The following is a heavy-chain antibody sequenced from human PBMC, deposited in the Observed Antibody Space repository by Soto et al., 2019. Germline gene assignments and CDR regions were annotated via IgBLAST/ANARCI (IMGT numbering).Heavy chain of an antibody. CDR1: GFTFQNYA. D-gene: IGHD3-3*01. CDR2: IDWDSGKT. V-gene: IGHV3-9*01. J-gene: IGHJ5*01. Sequence: GGSLRLSCAASGFTFQNYAMQWVRQAPGKGLEWVSGIDWDSGKTGYADSVKGRFTISRDNTKNSLYLQMTSLRPEDTAFYYCAKVSNDFWSGYYKGWFDSWGRGTLVTVSS. CDR3: AKVSNDFWSGYYKGWFDS.